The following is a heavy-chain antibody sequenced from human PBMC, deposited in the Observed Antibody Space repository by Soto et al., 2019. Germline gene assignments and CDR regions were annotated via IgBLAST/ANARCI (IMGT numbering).Heavy chain of an antibody. CDR3: ARDMWLGDSLRYYYYGGDV. V-gene: IGHV3-30-3*01. CDR1: VFSFSDHA. CDR2: ISYDGDNK. Sequence: PVGSLRLSCAASVFSFSDHAMHWVRQAPGKGLEWLAIISYDGDNKYYSESVRGRFTISRDNSKNTLYLQMNSLRPEDTAVYYCARDMWLGDSLRYYYYGGDVWGQGTTVTVSS. J-gene: IGHJ6*02. D-gene: IGHD3-10*01.